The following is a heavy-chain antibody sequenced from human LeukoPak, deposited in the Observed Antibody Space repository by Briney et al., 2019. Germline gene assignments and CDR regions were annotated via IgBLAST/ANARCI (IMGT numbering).Heavy chain of an antibody. CDR1: GFTSSSYA. Sequence: KPGGSLRLSCAASGFTSSSYAMSWVRQAPWKGLEWVSAISGSGGSTYYADSVKGRFTISRDNSKNTLYLQMNSLRVEDTAVYYCAKDWELVPLGYWGQGTLVTVSS. CDR3: AKDWELVPLGY. J-gene: IGHJ4*02. CDR2: ISGSGGST. D-gene: IGHD1-26*01. V-gene: IGHV3-23*01.